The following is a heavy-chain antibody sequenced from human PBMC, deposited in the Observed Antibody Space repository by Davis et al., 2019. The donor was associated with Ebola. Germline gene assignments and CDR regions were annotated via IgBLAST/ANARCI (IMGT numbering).Heavy chain of an antibody. CDR2: INAGNGNT. CDR3: ARGGYFDWLTRWHYYGMDV. V-gene: IGHV1-3*01. D-gene: IGHD3-9*01. Sequence: AASVKVSCKASGYTFTRYAMHWVRQAPGQRLEWMGWINAGNGNTEYSQKFQGRVSITRDTSASTANMELSSLRSEDTAVYYCARGGYFDWLTRWHYYGMDVWGQGTTVTVSS. J-gene: IGHJ6*02. CDR1: GYTFTRYA.